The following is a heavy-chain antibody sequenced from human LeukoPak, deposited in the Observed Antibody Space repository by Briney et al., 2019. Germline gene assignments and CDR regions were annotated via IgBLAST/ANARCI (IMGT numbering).Heavy chain of an antibody. J-gene: IGHJ4*02. CDR3: ARDPLIVVVGPV. CDR1: GFTFSDYY. V-gene: IGHV3-11*04. CDR2: ISSSGSTI. D-gene: IGHD3-22*01. Sequence: GGSLRLSCAASGFTFSDYYMSWIRQAPGEGLKWVSYISSSGSTIYYADSVKGRFTMSRDNAKNSLYLQMNSLRAEDTAVYYCARDPLIVVVGPVWGQGTLVTVSS.